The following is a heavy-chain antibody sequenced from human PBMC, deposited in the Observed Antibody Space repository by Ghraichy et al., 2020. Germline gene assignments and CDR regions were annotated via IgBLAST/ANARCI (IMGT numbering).Heavy chain of an antibody. CDR3: ARQRPHRYYDSSGYYFDY. CDR1: GGSISSYY. CDR2: IYTSGST. J-gene: IGHJ4*02. Sequence: SETLSLTCTVSGGSISSYYWSWIRQPPGKGLEWIGYIYTSGSTNYNPSLKSRVTISVDTSKNQFSLKLSSVTAADTAVYYCARQRPHRYYDSSGYYFDYWGQGTLVTVSS. V-gene: IGHV4-4*09. D-gene: IGHD3-22*01.